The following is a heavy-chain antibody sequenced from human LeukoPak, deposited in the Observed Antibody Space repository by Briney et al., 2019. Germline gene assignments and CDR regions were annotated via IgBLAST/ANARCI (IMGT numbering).Heavy chain of an antibody. D-gene: IGHD4-17*01. J-gene: IGHJ4*02. CDR3: TRMTTGHDY. V-gene: IGHV4-34*01. CDR2: INHSGYT. Sequence: PSETLSLTCAVSGVSFDDYYWAWVRQTPRKGLEWIGEINHSGYTNDSPSLKSQVTLSIDTSRKQFSLNLRSVTVADAGIYYCTRMTTGHDYWGQGTLVTVSS. CDR1: GVSFDDYY.